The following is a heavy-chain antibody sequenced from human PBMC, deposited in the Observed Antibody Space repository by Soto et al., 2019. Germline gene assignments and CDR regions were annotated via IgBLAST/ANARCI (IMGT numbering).Heavy chain of an antibody. CDR2: SYSSGTT. CDR1: GDSISGGRHF. D-gene: IGHD6-19*01. J-gene: IGHJ5*02. V-gene: IGHV4-39*01. Sequence: SETLSLTCSVSGDSISGGRHFWRWVPQPPGKGLEWIGSSYSSGTTYHTPSLKSRVTISVDASDNQFSLKLSSVTDADTAVYYCARHSSVKWVADNWFDTWGQGTLVTVSS. CDR3: ARHSSVKWVADNWFDT.